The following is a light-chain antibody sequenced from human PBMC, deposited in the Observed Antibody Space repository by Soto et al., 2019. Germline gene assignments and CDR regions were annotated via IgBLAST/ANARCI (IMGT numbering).Light chain of an antibody. J-gene: IGLJ2*01. Sequence: QSALTQPPSASGSPGQSVTISCTGTSSDVGGYNYVSWYQQHPGKAPKLMIYEVIKRPSGVPDRCSGSKSGNTASLTVTGLQAEDEADYYCSSYAGSNNLRVFGGGTKLTVL. CDR1: SSDVGGYNY. CDR2: EVI. CDR3: SSYAGSNNLRV. V-gene: IGLV2-8*01.